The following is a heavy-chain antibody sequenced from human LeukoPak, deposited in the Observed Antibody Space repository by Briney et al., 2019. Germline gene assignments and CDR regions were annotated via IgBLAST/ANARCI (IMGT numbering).Heavy chain of an antibody. Sequence: PGGSLRLSCAPSRDTPSILTMHSGSQAPGKGLEWVSAINNRDGITYYADSVKGRFTISRDNYKSTFYLQMNRLRAADTAVYYCPKGGGWLNDFDYWGQGTLVTVSS. CDR2: INNRDGIT. J-gene: IGHJ4*02. V-gene: IGHV3-23*01. D-gene: IGHD6-19*01. CDR1: RDTPSILT. CDR3: PKGGGWLNDFDY.